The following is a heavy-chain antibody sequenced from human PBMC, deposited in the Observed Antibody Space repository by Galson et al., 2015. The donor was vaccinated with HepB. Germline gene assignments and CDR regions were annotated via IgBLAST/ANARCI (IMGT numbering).Heavy chain of an antibody. CDR3: ARAHIAAAGSGAFDI. J-gene: IGHJ3*02. V-gene: IGHV1-2*02. CDR2: INPNSGGT. CDR1: GYTFTGYY. D-gene: IGHD6-13*01. Sequence: SVKVSCKASGYTFTGYYMHWVRQAPGQGLEWMGWINPNSGGTNYAQKFQGRVTMTRDTSISTAYMELSRLRSDDTAVYYCARAHIAAAGSGAFDIWGQGTMVTVSS.